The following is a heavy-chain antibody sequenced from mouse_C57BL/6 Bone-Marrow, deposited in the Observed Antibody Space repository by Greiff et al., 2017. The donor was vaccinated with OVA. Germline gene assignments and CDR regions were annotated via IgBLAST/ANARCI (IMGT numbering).Heavy chain of an antibody. D-gene: IGHD2-10*01. V-gene: IGHV5-16*01. CDR3: ARVLLPTHPYYAMDY. CDR1: GFTFSDYY. Sequence: EVNVVESEGGLVQPGSSMKLSCTASGFTFSDYYMAWVRQVPEKGLEWVANINYDGSSTYYLDSLKSRFIISRDNAKNILYLQMSSLKSEDTATYYCARVLLPTHPYYAMDYWGQGTSVTVSS. CDR2: INYDGSST. J-gene: IGHJ4*01.